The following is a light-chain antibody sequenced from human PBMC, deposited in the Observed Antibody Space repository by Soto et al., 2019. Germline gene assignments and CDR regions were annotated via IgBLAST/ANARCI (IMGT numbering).Light chain of an antibody. J-gene: IGLJ3*02. Sequence: QAVVTQEPSFSVSPGGTVTLTCGLTSGSVSSSYYPSWHQQTPGQAPRTLIYNTNTRSSGVPDRFSGSILGNKAALTITGAQADDESDYYCVLYVGSGIWVFGGGTKLTVL. CDR1: SGSVSSSYY. CDR3: VLYVGSGIWV. CDR2: NTN. V-gene: IGLV8-61*01.